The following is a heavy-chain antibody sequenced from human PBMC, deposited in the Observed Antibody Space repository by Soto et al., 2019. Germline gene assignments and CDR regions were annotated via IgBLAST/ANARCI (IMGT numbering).Heavy chain of an antibody. J-gene: IGHJ4*02. V-gene: IGHV4-30-4*01. CDR3: ARREHDYGDYFS. Sequence: SETLSLTCTVSGGSISSGDYYWSWIRQPPGKGLEWIGYIYYSGSTYYNPSLKSRVTISVDTSKNQFSLKLSSVTAADTAVYYCARREHDYGDYFSWGQGTLVTVSS. CDR1: GGSISSGDYY. D-gene: IGHD4-17*01. CDR2: IYYSGST.